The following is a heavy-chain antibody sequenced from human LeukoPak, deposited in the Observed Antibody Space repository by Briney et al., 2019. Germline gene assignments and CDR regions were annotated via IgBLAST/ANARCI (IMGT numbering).Heavy chain of an antibody. Sequence: PGGSLRLSCAASGFTFSSYGMHWVRQAPGKGLEWVAVIWYDGSNKYYADSVKGRFTISRDNSKNTLYLQMNSLRAEDTAVYYCAKDSVGYCSSTSCYALNNIDYWGQGTLVTVSS. D-gene: IGHD2-2*01. CDR1: GFTFSSYG. CDR2: IWYDGSNK. J-gene: IGHJ4*02. V-gene: IGHV3-33*06. CDR3: AKDSVGYCSSTSCYALNNIDY.